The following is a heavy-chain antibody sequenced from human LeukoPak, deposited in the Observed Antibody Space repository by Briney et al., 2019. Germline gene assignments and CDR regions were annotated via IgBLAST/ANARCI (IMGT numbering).Heavy chain of an antibody. V-gene: IGHV5-51*01. CDR1: GYSFTR. Sequence: PGESLKISCKGSGYSFTRIGWVRQMPGKGLEWMGIIYPGDSDTRYSPSFQGQVTISADKSISTAYLQWSSLKASDTAMYYCATPHCTTTSCYIDYWGQGTLVTVSS. J-gene: IGHJ4*02. CDR2: IYPGDSDT. CDR3: ATPHCTTTSCYIDY. D-gene: IGHD2-2*02.